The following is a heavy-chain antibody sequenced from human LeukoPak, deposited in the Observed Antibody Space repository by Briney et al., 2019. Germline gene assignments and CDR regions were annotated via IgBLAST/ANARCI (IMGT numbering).Heavy chain of an antibody. CDR2: IYSGGST. CDR1: GFTVSSNY. J-gene: IGHJ6*03. D-gene: IGHD3-10*01. Sequence: GGSLRLSCAASGFTVSSNYMSWVRQAPGKGLEWVSVIYSGGSTYYADSVKGRFTISRDNSKNTLYLQMNSLRAEDTAVYYCARVLLWFGSMDVWGKGTTVTISS. CDR3: ARVLLWFGSMDV. V-gene: IGHV3-53*01.